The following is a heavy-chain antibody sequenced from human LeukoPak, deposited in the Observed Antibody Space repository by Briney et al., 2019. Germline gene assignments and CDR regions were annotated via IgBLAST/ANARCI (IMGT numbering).Heavy chain of an antibody. CDR3: ARDGQGTKEDGYNQRRFDY. V-gene: IGHV1-69*01. CDR1: GGTFSSYA. D-gene: IGHD5-24*01. CDR2: IIPIFGTA. J-gene: IGHJ4*02. Sequence: GSSVKVSCKASGGTFSSYAISWVRQAPGQGLEWMGGIIPIFGTANYAQKFQGRVTITADESTSTAYMELSSLRSEDTAVYYCARDGQGTKEDGYNQRRFDYWGQGTLVTVSS.